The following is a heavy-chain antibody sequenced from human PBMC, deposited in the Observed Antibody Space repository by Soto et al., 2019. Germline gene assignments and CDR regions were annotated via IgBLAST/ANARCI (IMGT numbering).Heavy chain of an antibody. J-gene: IGHJ4*02. V-gene: IGHV3-15*07. Sequence: GGSLRLSCAASGFSFNKAWMNWVRQAPGKGLEWVGRIKSKIDGGTTDSAAPVKGRFTISRDDSKDTLYLQMNSLKTEDTAVYYCTTDSPYYDGTGSHSRRDYWGQGTLVTVSS. CDR3: TTDSPYYDGTGSHSRRDY. D-gene: IGHD3-22*01. CDR2: IKSKIDGGTT. CDR1: GFSFNKAW.